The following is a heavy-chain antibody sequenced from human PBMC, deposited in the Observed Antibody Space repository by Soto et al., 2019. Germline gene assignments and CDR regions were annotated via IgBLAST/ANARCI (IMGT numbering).Heavy chain of an antibody. D-gene: IGHD3-22*01. V-gene: IGHV3-23*01. CDR2: ISDSGGST. CDR1: GFTFRNYA. J-gene: IGHJ5*02. CDR3: ARNHYDTGGFDP. Sequence: PGGSLRLSCAASGFTFRNYAMSWVRQAPGKGLEWVSRISDSGGSTYYADSVKGRFTISRDNSKNTLFPQMNSLRDEDTAVYYCARNHYDTGGFDPWGPATLVTLSS.